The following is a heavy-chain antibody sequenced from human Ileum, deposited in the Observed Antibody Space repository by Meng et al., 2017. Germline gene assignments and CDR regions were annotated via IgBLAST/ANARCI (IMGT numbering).Heavy chain of an antibody. Sequence: QLLQSVTGLVKSLPAPSLPGAVSGGSCSSNMSAWNWIRQSPLRGLEWLGSTYYRSKWYSEYAVSVKSRISITPDTSKNQFSLQMNSVTPEDTAVYYCASGSGSLDYWGPGTLVTVSS. CDR1: GGSCSSNMSA. V-gene: IGHV6-1*01. J-gene: IGHJ4*02. D-gene: IGHD3-3*01. CDR2: TYYRSKWYS. CDR3: ASGSGSLDY.